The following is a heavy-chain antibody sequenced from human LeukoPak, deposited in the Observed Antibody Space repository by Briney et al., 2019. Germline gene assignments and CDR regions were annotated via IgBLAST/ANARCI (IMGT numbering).Heavy chain of an antibody. D-gene: IGHD5-12*01. Sequence: SETLSLTCTVSGGSISSGEYCWSWIRQPPGKGLEWIGYIYYSGSTYYNPSLKSRVTISLDTSKNQLSLKLSSVTAADTAVYYCARVEPSRSGYDYWIFDYWGQGTLVTVSS. CDR3: ARVEPSRSGYDYWIFDY. CDR1: GGSISSGEYC. CDR2: IYYSGST. V-gene: IGHV4-30-4*01. J-gene: IGHJ4*02.